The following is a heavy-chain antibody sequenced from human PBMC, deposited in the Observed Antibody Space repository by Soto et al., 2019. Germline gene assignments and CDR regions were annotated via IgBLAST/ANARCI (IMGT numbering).Heavy chain of an antibody. CDR1: GYIFTNND. Sequence: ASVKVSCKASGYIFTNNDVTWVRQATGQGLEWMGWMNPGSGDTGYAQKFQGRVTMTRDISIATAYMELSSLRSDDTAIYYCARRATFGSLNWFAPGGQGCMGTVSS. V-gene: IGHV1-8*01. CDR2: MNPGSGDT. D-gene: IGHD3-16*01. CDR3: ARRATFGSLNWFAP. J-gene: IGHJ5*02.